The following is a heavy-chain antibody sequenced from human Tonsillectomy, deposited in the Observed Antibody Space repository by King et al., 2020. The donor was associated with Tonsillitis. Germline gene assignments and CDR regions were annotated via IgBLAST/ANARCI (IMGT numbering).Heavy chain of an antibody. J-gene: IGHJ6*02. CDR1: GGSISGYY. V-gene: IGHV4-59*01. CDR2: IQYRGST. CDR3: ARDRDYYDLLTGYYWNGMDV. D-gene: IGHD3-9*01. Sequence: QLQESGPGLVKPSETLSLTCTVSGGSISGYYWTWIRQPPGKGLEWIGYIQYRGSTDYNPSLQRRVTISLDMSKNQFSLKLSSVSAADTAVYYCARDRDYYDLLTGYYWNGMDVWGQGTTVTVSS.